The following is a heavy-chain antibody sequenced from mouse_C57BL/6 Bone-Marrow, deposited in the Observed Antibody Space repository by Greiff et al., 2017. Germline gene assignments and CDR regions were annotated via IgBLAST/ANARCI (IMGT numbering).Heavy chain of an antibody. Sequence: QVQLQQPGAELVRPGTSVKLSCKASGYTFTSYWMHWVKQRPGQGLEWIGVIDPSDSYTNYNQKFKGKATLTVDTYSSTAYMQLSSLTSEDSAVYYCARELIYYDYVAWFAYWGQGTLVTVSA. CDR2: IDPSDSYT. V-gene: IGHV1-59*01. CDR3: ARELIYYDYVAWFAY. J-gene: IGHJ3*01. D-gene: IGHD2-4*01. CDR1: GYTFTSYW.